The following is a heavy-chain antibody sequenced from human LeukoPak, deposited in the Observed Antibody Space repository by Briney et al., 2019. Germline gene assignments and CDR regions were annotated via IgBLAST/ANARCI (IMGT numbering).Heavy chain of an antibody. CDR1: GFTFTNAW. CDR2: IKTKTDGGTT. CDR3: ATDSSPTNYYDNIGYHV. D-gene: IGHD3-22*01. J-gene: IGHJ4*02. V-gene: IGHV3-15*01. Sequence: GGSLRLSCAASGFTFTNAWMSWVRQAPGKGLEWVGRIKTKTDGGTTDYAAPVKGRFTISRDDSKNTLYLQMNSLKTEDTALYYCATDSSPTNYYDNIGYHVWGQGTLVTVSS.